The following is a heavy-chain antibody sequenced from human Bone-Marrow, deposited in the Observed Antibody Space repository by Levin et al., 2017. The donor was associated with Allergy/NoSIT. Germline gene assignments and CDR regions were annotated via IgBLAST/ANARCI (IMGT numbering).Heavy chain of an antibody. CDR1: GGSIRSGNSN. V-gene: IGHV4-30-4*01. J-gene: IGHJ6*02. CDR2: IYYRGGA. Sequence: SETLSLTCTVSGGSIRSGNSNWSWIRQSPGRGLEWLGYIYYRGGADYNPFLKSRVTMSVDTSQNQFSLKMNSVTAADTAVYYCAKVGTMTTTGYYTMGVWGQGTTVTVSS. CDR3: AKVGTMTTTGYYTMGV. D-gene: IGHD4-17*01.